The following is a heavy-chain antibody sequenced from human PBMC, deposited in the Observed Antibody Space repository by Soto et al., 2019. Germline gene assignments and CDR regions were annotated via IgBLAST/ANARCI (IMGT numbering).Heavy chain of an antibody. V-gene: IGHV1-18*01. D-gene: IGHD6-13*01. CDR3: ARESSSSCHDY. CDR1: GYTFTSYG. Sequence: QVQLVQSGAEVKKPGASVKVSCKASGYTFTSYGISWVRQAPGQGLEWMGWISAYNGNTNYAQKLQGRVTMTTGTSTSTANMELRSLRADDTAVYYCARESSSSCHDYWGQGTLVTVSS. J-gene: IGHJ4*02. CDR2: ISAYNGNT.